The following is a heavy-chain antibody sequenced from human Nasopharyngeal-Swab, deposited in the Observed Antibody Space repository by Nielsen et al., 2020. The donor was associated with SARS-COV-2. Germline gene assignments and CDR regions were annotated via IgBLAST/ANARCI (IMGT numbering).Heavy chain of an antibody. J-gene: IGHJ4*02. D-gene: IGHD3-16*01. Sequence: GESLKISCAASGFTFRTHAMIWVRQAPGKGLDWVSLISGSGGSPYYADSVKGRFTISRDDSKNTLYLQMNSLRAEDTAVYYCAQDGGAYFDSWGQGTLVTVSS. CDR1: GFTFRTHA. CDR2: ISGSGGSP. CDR3: AQDGGAYFDS. V-gene: IGHV3-23*01.